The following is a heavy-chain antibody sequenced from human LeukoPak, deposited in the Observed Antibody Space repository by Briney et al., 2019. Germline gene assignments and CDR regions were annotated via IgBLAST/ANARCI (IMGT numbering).Heavy chain of an antibody. J-gene: IGHJ4*02. CDR3: ASSKYYFDY. CDR1: GFTFSSYG. Sequence: GRSLRLSCAASGFTFSSYGMHWVRQAPGKGLEWVANIKQDGSEKYYVDSVKGRFTISRDNAKNSLYLQMNSLRAEDTAVYYCASSKYYFDYWGQGTLVTVSS. V-gene: IGHV3-7*01. CDR2: IKQDGSEK. D-gene: IGHD2-2*01.